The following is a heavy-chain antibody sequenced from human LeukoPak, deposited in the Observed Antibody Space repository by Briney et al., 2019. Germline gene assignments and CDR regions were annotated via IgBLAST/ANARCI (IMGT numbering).Heavy chain of an antibody. V-gene: IGHV3-21*01. CDR1: GFTFSSYS. Sequence: PGGSLGLSCAASGFTFSSYSMNWVRQAPGKGLEWVSSISSSSSYIYYADSVKGRFTISRDNAKNSLYLQMNSLRAEDTAVYYCARGSYSSSWYVHPKYYFDYWGQGTLVTVSS. D-gene: IGHD6-13*01. CDR3: ARGSYSSSWYVHPKYYFDY. CDR2: ISSSSSYI. J-gene: IGHJ4*02.